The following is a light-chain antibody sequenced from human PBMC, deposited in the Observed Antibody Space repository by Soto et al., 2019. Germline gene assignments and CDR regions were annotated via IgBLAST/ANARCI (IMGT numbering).Light chain of an antibody. V-gene: IGKV3-20*01. CDR2: RAS. J-gene: IGKJ1*01. Sequence: ETVLTQSPGTLSLSPGERATLFCRASQSITSNHLAWYPQKPGQAPRLLIYRASSRATGIPDRFSGSGSGTDFTLTISRLEPEDFAVYYCQQHGTSPPSWTFGQGTKVEIK. CDR1: QSITSNH. CDR3: QQHGTSPPSWT.